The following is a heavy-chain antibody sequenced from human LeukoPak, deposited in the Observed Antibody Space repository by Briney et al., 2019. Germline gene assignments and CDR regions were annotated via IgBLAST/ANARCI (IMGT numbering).Heavy chain of an antibody. CDR2: ISWNSGSI. D-gene: IGHD3-10*01. CDR1: GFTFDDYA. V-gene: IGHV3-9*01. CDR3: AKDMHHGSGSYYTD. J-gene: IGHJ4*02. Sequence: GGSLRLSCAASGFTFDDYAMHWVRQAPGKGLEWVSGISWNSGSIGYADSVKGRFTISRDNAKNSLYLQVNSLRAEDTALYYCAKDMHHGSGSYYTDWGQGTLVTVSS.